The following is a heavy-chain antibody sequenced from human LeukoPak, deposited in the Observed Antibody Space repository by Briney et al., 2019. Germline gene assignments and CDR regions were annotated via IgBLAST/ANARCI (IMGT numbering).Heavy chain of an antibody. CDR2: IYYSGST. CDR1: GGSISSYY. Sequence: SETLSLTCTVSGGSISSYYWSWIRQPPGKGLEWIRYIYYSGSTNYNHSLNSRVTISEDTSKNQFSLLISPVTAADTAVYYCARVGDTTALPIFDYWGQGTLVTVSS. V-gene: IGHV4-59*01. J-gene: IGHJ4*02. CDR3: ARVGDTTALPIFDY. D-gene: IGHD2-21*02.